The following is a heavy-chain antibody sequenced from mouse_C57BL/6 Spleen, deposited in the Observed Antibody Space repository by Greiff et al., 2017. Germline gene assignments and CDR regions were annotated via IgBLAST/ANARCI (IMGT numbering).Heavy chain of an antibody. Sequence: QVHVKQPGTELVKPGASVKLSCKASGYTFTSYWMHWVKQRPGQGLEWIGNINPSNGDTNYNEKFKSKATLTVDKSSSTAYMQLSSLTSEDSAVYYCARDYGRNYAMGYWGQGTSVTVAS. D-gene: IGHD1-1*01. CDR3: ARDYGRNYAMGY. V-gene: IGHV1-53*01. CDR2: INPSNGDT. CDR1: GYTFTSYW. J-gene: IGHJ4*01.